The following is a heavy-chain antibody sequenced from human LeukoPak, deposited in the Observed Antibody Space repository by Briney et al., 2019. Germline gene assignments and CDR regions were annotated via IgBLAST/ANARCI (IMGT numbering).Heavy chain of an antibody. CDR3: ARNSGIAAPRGAYYYYYMDV. Sequence: SVKLSCNASGGTFSSYAMSWVRQAPGQGLEWMGGIIPNFGTTNYAQKFQGRVTITTDESTSTPYMELSSLRSEDTAVYYCARNSGIAAPRGAYYYYYMDVWGHGTTVIVSS. CDR1: GGTFSSYA. J-gene: IGHJ6*03. D-gene: IGHD6-6*01. V-gene: IGHV1-69*05. CDR2: IIPNFGTT.